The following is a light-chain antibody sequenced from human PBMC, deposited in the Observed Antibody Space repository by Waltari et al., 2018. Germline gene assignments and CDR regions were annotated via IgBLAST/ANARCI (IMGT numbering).Light chain of an antibody. V-gene: IGLV2-23*02. CDR1: SRDVGQFNL. CDR3: CSYAGSGIVI. CDR2: EVT. Sequence: QSALTQPASVSGSPGQSLTISRPGTSRDVGQFNLVSWYQQHPGKVPKVMIYEVTKRPSGVSNRFSGSRSGNTASLTISGLQAEDEADYYCCSYAGSGIVIFGGGTKLTVL. J-gene: IGLJ2*01.